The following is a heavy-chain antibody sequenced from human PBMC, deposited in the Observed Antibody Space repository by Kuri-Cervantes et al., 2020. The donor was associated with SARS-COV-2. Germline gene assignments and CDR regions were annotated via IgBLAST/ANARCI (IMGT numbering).Heavy chain of an antibody. V-gene: IGHV4-34*01. D-gene: IGHD5-18*01. CDR3: TRAVGRGFSYGYLY. CDR1: GGSFGDYF. Sequence: SETLSLTCAVYGGSFGDYFWAWIRQPPGKGLEFIGEINHSGSTNYHPSLKGRVSMSLDASNNHFSLRLTSVTAADTGLYYCTRAVGRGFSYGYLYWGQGSLVTVSS. CDR2: INHSGST. J-gene: IGHJ4*02.